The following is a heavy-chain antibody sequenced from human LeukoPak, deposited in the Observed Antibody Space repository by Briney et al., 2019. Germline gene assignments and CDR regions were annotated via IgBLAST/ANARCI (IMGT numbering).Heavy chain of an antibody. CDR1: GFTSSDYY. CDR2: ISSSGSTI. Sequence: GGSLRLSCAASGFTSSDYYMSWIRQAPGKGLEWVSYISSSGSTIYYADSVKGRFTISRDNAKNSLYLQMNSLRAEDTAVYYCARDCSSYYYDSSGYSDYWGQGTLVTVSS. V-gene: IGHV3-11*01. D-gene: IGHD3-22*01. J-gene: IGHJ4*02. CDR3: ARDCSSYYYDSSGYSDY.